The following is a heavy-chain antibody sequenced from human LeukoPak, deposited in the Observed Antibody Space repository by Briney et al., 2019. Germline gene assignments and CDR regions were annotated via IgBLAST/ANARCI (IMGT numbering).Heavy chain of an antibody. J-gene: IGHJ6*03. CDR3: ARDPRGGYSYGYDYYYMDV. CDR2: ISSSSSYI. Sequence: GGSLRLSCAASGFTFSSYSMNWVRQAPGKGLEWVSSISSSSSYIYYADSVKGRFTISRDNAKNSLYLQMNSLRAEDTVVYYCARDPRGGYSYGYDYYYMDVWGKGTTVTVSS. D-gene: IGHD5-18*01. CDR1: GFTFSSYS. V-gene: IGHV3-21*06.